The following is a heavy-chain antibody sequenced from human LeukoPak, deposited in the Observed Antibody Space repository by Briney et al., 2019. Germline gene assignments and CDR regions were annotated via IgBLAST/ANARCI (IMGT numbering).Heavy chain of an antibody. V-gene: IGHV3-30*04. CDR3: ARVMGRYCSSTSCYVDY. J-gene: IGHJ4*02. Sequence: PGRSLRLSCAAFGITFSSYAMHWVRQAPGKGLEWVAVISYDGSNKYYADSVKGRFTISRDNSKNTLYLQMNSLRAEDTAVYYCARVMGRYCSSTSCYVDYWGQGTLVTVSS. CDR2: ISYDGSNK. CDR1: GITFSSYA. D-gene: IGHD2-2*01.